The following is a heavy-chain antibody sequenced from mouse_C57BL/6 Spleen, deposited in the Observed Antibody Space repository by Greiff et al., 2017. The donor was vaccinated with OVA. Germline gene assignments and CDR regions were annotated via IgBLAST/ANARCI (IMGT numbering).Heavy chain of an antibody. J-gene: IGHJ3*01. D-gene: IGHD2-4*01. V-gene: IGHV14-3*01. Sequence: VQLQQSVAELVRPGASVKLSCTASGFTFKNTYMHWVKQRPEQGLEWIGRIDPANGNTKYAPKFQGKATITADTSSNTAYLQLSSLTSEDSAIYYSICYDYDEFAYWGQGTMVTVSA. CDR2: IDPANGNT. CDR3: ICYDYDEFAY. CDR1: GFTFKNTY.